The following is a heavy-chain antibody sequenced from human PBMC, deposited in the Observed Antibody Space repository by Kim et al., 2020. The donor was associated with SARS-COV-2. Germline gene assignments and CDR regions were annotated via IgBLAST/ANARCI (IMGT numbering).Heavy chain of an antibody. CDR2: IWYDGSNK. Sequence: GGSLRLSCAASGFTFSSYGMHWVRQAPGKGLEWVAVIWYDGSNKYYADSVKGRFTISRDNSKNTLYLQMNSLRAEDTAVYYCARGTSVPYGMDVWGQGTTVTVSS. J-gene: IGHJ6*02. CDR1: GFTFSSYG. D-gene: IGHD2-2*01. V-gene: IGHV3-33*01. CDR3: ARGTSVPYGMDV.